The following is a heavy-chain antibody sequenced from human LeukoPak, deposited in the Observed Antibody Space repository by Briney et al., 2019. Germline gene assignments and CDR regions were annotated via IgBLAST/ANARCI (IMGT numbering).Heavy chain of an antibody. CDR3: AKTVWTYSSSSAPFDY. CDR2: ISSSSSYI. Sequence: PGGSLRLSCAASGFTFSSYSMNWVRQAPGKGLEWVSSISSSSSYIYYADSVKGRFTISRDNAKNSLYLQMNSLRAEDTAVYYCAKTVWTYSSSSAPFDYWGQGTLVTVSS. V-gene: IGHV3-21*01. CDR1: GFTFSSYS. J-gene: IGHJ4*02. D-gene: IGHD6-6*01.